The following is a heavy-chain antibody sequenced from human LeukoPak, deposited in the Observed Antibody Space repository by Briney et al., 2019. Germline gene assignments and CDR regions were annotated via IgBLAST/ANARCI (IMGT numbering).Heavy chain of an antibody. Sequence: GRSLRLSCAASGFTFSSYAMSWDRQAPGKGLEWCSVISGSGDITYSADSVKGRFTISRDNSKNTLDLQMSSLRAEDTAVYYCAKESELLCGGWFDPWGHGTLVTVSS. CDR2: ISGSGDIT. CDR3: AKESELLCGGWFDP. CDR1: GFTFSSYA. V-gene: IGHV3-23*01. D-gene: IGHD2-21*01. J-gene: IGHJ5*02.